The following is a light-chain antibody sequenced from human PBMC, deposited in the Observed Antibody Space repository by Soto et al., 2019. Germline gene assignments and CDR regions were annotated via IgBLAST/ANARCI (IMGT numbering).Light chain of an antibody. Sequence: EIVLTQSPGTLSLSPGERATLSCRASQSVGRNFLAWYQQKPGQAPRLLIYEASSRATGIPDRFSGSGSGKNLPLTLRRLGPGDFCVYYWQQYASSPWAFGGGTKVEIK. CDR3: QQYASSPWA. J-gene: IGKJ4*01. CDR1: QSVGRNF. CDR2: EAS. V-gene: IGKV3-20*01.